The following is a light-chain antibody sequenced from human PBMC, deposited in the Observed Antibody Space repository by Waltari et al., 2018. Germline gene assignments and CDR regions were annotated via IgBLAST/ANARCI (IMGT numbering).Light chain of an antibody. CDR3: QVWDRSSAHRHVV. V-gene: IGLV3-21*02. J-gene: IGLJ2*01. Sequence: SYVLTQPPSVSVAPGQTATITCGGANPGIHSVHLYQRQPGQAPVVVVYDGSDRPSGIPERFSGSNSGNTATLTISRVEAGDEADYDCQVWDRSSAHRHVVFGGGTKLTVL. CDR1: NPGIHS. CDR2: DGS.